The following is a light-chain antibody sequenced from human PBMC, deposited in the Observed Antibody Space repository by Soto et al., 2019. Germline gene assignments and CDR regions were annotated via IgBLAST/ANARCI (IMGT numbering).Light chain of an antibody. Sequence: DIQMTQSPSSLSASVVDRVTITCQASQDISNYLNWYQQKPGKAPKLLIYDASNLETGVPSRFSGSGSGTDFTFTISSLQPEDIATYYCQQYYSYPQTFGQGTKVDIK. CDR1: QDISNY. CDR2: DAS. J-gene: IGKJ1*01. CDR3: QQYYSYPQT. V-gene: IGKV1-33*01.